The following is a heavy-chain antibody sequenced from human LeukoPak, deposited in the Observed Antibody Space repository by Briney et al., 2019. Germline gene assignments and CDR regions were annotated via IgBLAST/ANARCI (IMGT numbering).Heavy chain of an antibody. CDR3: ARGRGYYDFWSGYTPRAWFDP. D-gene: IGHD3-3*01. V-gene: IGHV4-39*01. J-gene: IGHJ5*02. CDR2: IYYSGST. Sequence: KSSETLSLTCTVSGGSISSSSYYWGWIRQPPGKGLEWIGSIYYSGSTYYNPSLKSRVTISVDTSKNQFSLKLSSVTAADTAVYYCARGRGYYDFWSGYTPRAWFDPWGQGTLVTVSS. CDR1: GGSISSSSYY.